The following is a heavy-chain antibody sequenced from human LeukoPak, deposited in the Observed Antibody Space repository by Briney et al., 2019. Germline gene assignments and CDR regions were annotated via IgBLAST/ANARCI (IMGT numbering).Heavy chain of an antibody. V-gene: IGHV1-69*05. CDR3: ARVDTAMAPRD. D-gene: IGHD5-18*01. CDR1: GGTFSSYA. CDR2: IIPIFGTA. J-gene: IGHJ4*02. Sequence: GSSVKVSCKASGGTFSSYAISWVRQAPGQGLEWMGRIIPIFGTANYAQKFQGRVTITTDESTSTAYMELCSLRSEDTAVYYCARVDTAMAPRDWGQGTLVTVSS.